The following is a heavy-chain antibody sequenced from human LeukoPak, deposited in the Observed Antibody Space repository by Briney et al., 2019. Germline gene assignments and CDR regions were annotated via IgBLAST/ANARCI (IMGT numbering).Heavy chain of an antibody. CDR2: ISYDGTKT. CDR3: EREWFGESN. CDR1: GFTFSSSN. J-gene: IGHJ4*02. Sequence: GGSLRLSCAPSGFTFSSSNMHWVRQSPGRGLEWVALISYDGTKTYYGESVKGRFTVSRDNSKNMLFLQMNSLSAEDTAMYYCEREWFGESNWGQGARVTVSS. V-gene: IGHV3-30*04. D-gene: IGHD3-10*01.